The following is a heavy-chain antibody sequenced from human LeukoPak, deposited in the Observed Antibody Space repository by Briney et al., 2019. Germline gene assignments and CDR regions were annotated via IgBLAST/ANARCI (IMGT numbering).Heavy chain of an antibody. CDR1: GFTVSSNY. Sequence: GGSLRLSCAASGFTVSSNYMSWVRQAPGKGLEWVSVIYSGGSTYYADSVKGRFTISRDNSKNTLYLQMNSLRAEDTAVYYCARDMGIAVAGLDYWGQGTLVTVSS. V-gene: IGHV3-53*05. D-gene: IGHD6-19*01. CDR3: ARDMGIAVAGLDY. CDR2: IYSGGST. J-gene: IGHJ4*02.